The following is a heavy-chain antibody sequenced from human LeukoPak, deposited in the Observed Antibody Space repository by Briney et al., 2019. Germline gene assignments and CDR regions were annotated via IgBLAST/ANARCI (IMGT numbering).Heavy chain of an antibody. D-gene: IGHD5-12*01. V-gene: IGHV1-2*02. Sequence: ASVKVSCKASGYTFTGYYMHWVRQAPGQGPEWMGWINPNSGGTNYAQKFQGRVTMTRDTSISTAYMELSRLRSDDTAVYYCARVVYEVATIMGGGIFDIWGQGTMVTVSS. CDR3: ARVVYEVATIMGGGIFDI. J-gene: IGHJ3*02. CDR1: GYTFTGYY. CDR2: INPNSGGT.